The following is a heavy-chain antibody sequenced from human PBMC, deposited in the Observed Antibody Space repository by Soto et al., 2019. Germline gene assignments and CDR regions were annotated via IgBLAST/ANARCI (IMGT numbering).Heavy chain of an antibody. CDR2: IIPIFVTA. V-gene: IGHV1-69*13. Sequence: AVKVSCKPSEGTFSSYAISWVRQAPGQGLEWMGGIIPIFVTANYAQKFQGRVTITADESTSTAYMELSSLRSEDTAVYYCARGEQWLASTFDYWGQGTLVTASS. CDR3: ARGEQWLASTFDY. CDR1: EGTFSSYA. J-gene: IGHJ4*02. D-gene: IGHD6-19*01.